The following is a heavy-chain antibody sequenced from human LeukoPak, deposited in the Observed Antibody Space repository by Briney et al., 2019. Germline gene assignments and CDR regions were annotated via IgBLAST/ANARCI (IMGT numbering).Heavy chain of an antibody. CDR2: IKSRTDGGTT. J-gene: IGHJ5*02. D-gene: IGHD6-13*01. CDR3: ATPGRIPEADNWFDP. CDR1: GFTFPNAW. Sequence: WGSLRLSCAASGFTFPNAWMSWLRQAPGKGLEWVGHIKSRTDGGTTDYAAPVKGRFTISRDDSENTLYLQMNSLKTEDTAVYYCATPGRIPEADNWFDPWGQGTLVTVSS. V-gene: IGHV3-15*01.